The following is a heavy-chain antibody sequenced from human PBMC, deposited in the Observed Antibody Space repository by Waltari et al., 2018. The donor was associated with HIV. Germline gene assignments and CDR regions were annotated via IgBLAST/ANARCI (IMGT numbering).Heavy chain of an antibody. CDR1: GFTFSSYA. V-gene: IGHV3-23*01. D-gene: IGHD6-19*01. CDR2: DRGGGGIT. Sequence: EVQLLESGGGLVQPGGSMRLSCAAAGFTFSSYAMSWVRQAPGKGLEWVGADRGGGGITYYADSVNGRFTISRDNSKNTLYLQMNSLRAEDTAVYYCAKILRWLPRDYFDYWGQGTLVTVSS. J-gene: IGHJ4*02. CDR3: AKILRWLPRDYFDY.